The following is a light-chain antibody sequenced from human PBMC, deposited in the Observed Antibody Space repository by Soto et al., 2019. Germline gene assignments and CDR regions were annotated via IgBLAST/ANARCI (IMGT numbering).Light chain of an antibody. CDR3: MQGSHWPWT. CDR2: KVS. J-gene: IGKJ1*01. CDR1: QSLVYSDGNMY. Sequence: DAVLTQSPLSLPVTLGQPASISCRSSQSLVYSDGNMYLNWFHQRPGQSPRRLIYKVSNRESGVPERFNGSGSGTDFTLEISRVEAEDVGVYYCMQGSHWPWTLGQGTKVEI. V-gene: IGKV2-30*01.